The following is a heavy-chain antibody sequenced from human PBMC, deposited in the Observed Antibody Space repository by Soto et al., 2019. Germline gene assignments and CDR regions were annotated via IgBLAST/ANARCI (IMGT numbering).Heavy chain of an antibody. CDR2: IIPIFGTA. CDR1: GGTFSSYA. D-gene: IGHD3-22*01. J-gene: IGHJ4*02. V-gene: IGHV1-69*01. Sequence: QVQLVQSGAEVQKPGSSVKVSCKASGGTFSSYAISWVRQAPGQGLEWMGGIIPIFGTANYAQKFQGRVTITADESTSTAYMELSSLRSEDTAVYYCASVPPPYYYDSSGYPPDYWGQGTLVTVSS. CDR3: ASVPPPYYYDSSGYPPDY.